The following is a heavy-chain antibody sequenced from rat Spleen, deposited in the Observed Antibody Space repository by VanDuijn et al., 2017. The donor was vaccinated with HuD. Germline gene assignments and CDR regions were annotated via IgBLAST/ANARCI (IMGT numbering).Heavy chain of an antibody. CDR2: INSAGTT. CDR1: GHSITSSYR. CDR3: ARSDGVHYYLPFAD. V-gene: IGHV3-3*01. J-gene: IGHJ3*01. D-gene: IGHD1-1*01. Sequence: EVQLQESGPGPVKVSESLSLTCSVTGHSITSSYRWNWIRKFPGNTLEWMRYINSAGTTNFNPSLKSRISLTRDTSKNQFFLQVNSISSEDTATYYCARSDGVHYYLPFADWGQGTLVTASS.